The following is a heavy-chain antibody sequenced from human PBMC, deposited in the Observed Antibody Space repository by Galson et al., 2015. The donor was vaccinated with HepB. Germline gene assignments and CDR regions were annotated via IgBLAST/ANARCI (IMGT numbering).Heavy chain of an antibody. Sequence: SLRLSCAASGFTFSSYSMNWVRQAPGKGLEWVSSISSSSSYIYYADSVKGRFTISRDNAKNSLYLQMNSLRAEDTAVYYCARDPVPGIAVAGTDYWGQGTLVTVSS. CDR3: ARDPVPGIAVAGTDY. CDR2: ISSSSSYI. D-gene: IGHD6-19*01. J-gene: IGHJ4*02. CDR1: GFTFSSYS. V-gene: IGHV3-21*01.